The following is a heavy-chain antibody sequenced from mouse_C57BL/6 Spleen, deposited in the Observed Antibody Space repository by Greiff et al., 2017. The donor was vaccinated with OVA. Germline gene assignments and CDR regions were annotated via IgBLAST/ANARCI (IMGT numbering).Heavy chain of an antibody. V-gene: IGHV1-53*01. CDR1: GYTFTSYW. Sequence: QVQLKQPGTELVKPGASVKLSCKASGYTFTSYWMHWVKQRPGQGLEWIGNINPSNGGTNYNEKFKSKATLTVDKSSSTAYMQLSSLTSEDSAVYYCARSYGAAQATSGYAMDYWGQGTSVTVSS. D-gene: IGHD3-2*02. CDR3: ARSYGAAQATSGYAMDY. J-gene: IGHJ4*01. CDR2: INPSNGGT.